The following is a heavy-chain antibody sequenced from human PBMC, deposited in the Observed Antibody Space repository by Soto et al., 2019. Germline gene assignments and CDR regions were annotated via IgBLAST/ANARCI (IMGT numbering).Heavy chain of an antibody. J-gene: IGHJ3*01. Sequence: GGSLRLSCAASGFTFGNYAINWVRQAPGKGLEWVAGISGGGGNTYYADSVKGRFTISRDHSKSTVYLQMHSLRAEDTAVYYCAKGFIVVVTVIRPDYAFCMWRQGTMVTVSS. V-gene: IGHV3-23*01. D-gene: IGHD2-21*02. CDR3: AKGFIVVVTVIRPDYAFCM. CDR1: GFTFGNYA. CDR2: ISGGGGNT.